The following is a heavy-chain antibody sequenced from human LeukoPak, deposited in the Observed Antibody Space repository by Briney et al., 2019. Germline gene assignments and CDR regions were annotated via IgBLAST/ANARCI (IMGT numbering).Heavy chain of an antibody. J-gene: IGHJ6*02. CDR1: GFTFSSYA. D-gene: IGHD6-13*01. CDR3: AKGRGSYSSSREVRYYYYAMDV. V-gene: IGHV3-23*01. Sequence: GGSLRLSCAASGFTFSSYAMSWIRQAPGKGLEWVSAISGSGASTYYADSVKGRFTISRDNSKNTLYLQMKSLRADDTAVYYCAKGRGSYSSSREVRYYYYAMDVWGQGTTVTASS. CDR2: ISGSGAST.